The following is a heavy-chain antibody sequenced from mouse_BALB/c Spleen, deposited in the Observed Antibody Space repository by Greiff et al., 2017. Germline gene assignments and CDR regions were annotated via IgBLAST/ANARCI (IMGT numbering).Heavy chain of an antibody. Sequence: EVQLVESGGGLVQPGGSLKLSCAASGFTFSSYTMSWVRQTPEKRLEWVAYISNGGGSTYYPDTVKGRFTISRDNAKNTLYLQMSSLKSEDTAMYYCARQLGPYYYAMDYWGQGTSVTVSS. V-gene: IGHV5-12-2*01. CDR1: GFTFSSYT. D-gene: IGHD4-1*01. CDR3: ARQLGPYYYAMDY. J-gene: IGHJ4*01. CDR2: ISNGGGST.